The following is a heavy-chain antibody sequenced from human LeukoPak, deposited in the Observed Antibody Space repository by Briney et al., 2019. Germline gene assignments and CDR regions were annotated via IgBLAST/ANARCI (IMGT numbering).Heavy chain of an antibody. D-gene: IGHD5-24*01. CDR2: INWNGGST. Sequence: GGSLRLSCAASGFTFDDYGMSWVRQAPGKGLEWVSGINWNGGSTGYADSVKGRFTISRDNAKNSLYRQMNSLRAEDTALYYCARGTMATRDDAFDIWGQGTMVTVSS. CDR3: ARGTMATRDDAFDI. V-gene: IGHV3-20*04. CDR1: GFTFDDYG. J-gene: IGHJ3*02.